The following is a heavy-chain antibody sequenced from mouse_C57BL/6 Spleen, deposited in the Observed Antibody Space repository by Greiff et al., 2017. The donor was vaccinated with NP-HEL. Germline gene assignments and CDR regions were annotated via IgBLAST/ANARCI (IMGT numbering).Heavy chain of an antibody. Sequence: EVQLVESGGGLVKPGGSLKLSCAASGFTFSSYTMSWVRQTPEKRLEWVATISGGGGNTYYPDSVKGRFTISRDNAKNTLYLQMSSLRSEDTALYYCARRHYGSSNWYFDVWGTGTTVTVSS. D-gene: IGHD1-1*01. J-gene: IGHJ1*03. CDR2: ISGGGGNT. V-gene: IGHV5-9*01. CDR3: ARRHYGSSNWYFDV. CDR1: GFTFSSYT.